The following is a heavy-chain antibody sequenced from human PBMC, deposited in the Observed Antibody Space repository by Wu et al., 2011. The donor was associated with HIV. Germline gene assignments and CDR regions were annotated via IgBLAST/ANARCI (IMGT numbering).Heavy chain of an antibody. CDR2: IYTSGST. D-gene: IGHD2-2*02. CDR3: AQSRWCGRSSCYTNVFDI. CDR1: DGSINTYY. J-gene: IGHJ4*02. V-gene: IGHV4-4*07. Sequence: QVQLQESGPGLVTPSETLSLTCTVSDGSINTYYWSWIRQPAGKGLEWIGRIYTSGSTNYNPSLKSRVTMSVDTSKNQFSLKLTSVTAADTAVYYCAQSRWCGRSSCYTNVFDIWGHGNPGHRLL.